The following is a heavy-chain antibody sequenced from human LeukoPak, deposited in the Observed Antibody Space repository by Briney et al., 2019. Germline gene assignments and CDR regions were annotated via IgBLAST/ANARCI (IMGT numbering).Heavy chain of an antibody. V-gene: IGHV1-24*01. D-gene: IGHD4-17*01. CDR3: ATLNYGDLRGGGSEV. CDR2: FDPENSET. CDR1: GYTLTDLS. J-gene: IGHJ3*01. Sequence: ASVKVSCKVSGYTLTDLSIHWVRQAPGKGLEWMGGFDPENSETIYAQRFQGRVTMTEDTSSDTAYMFLTSLRSEDTALYYCATLNYGDLRGGGSEVWGQGTMVSVSS.